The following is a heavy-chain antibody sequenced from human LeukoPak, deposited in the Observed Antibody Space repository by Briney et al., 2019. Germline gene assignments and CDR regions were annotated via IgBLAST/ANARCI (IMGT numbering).Heavy chain of an antibody. CDR3: ARVEHSSWYGGEYFQH. CDR1: GFTFSDYY. V-gene: IGHV3-11*04. Sequence: GGSLRLSCAASGFTFSDYYMSWIRQAPGKGLEWVSYISSSGSTIYYADSVKGRFTISRDNAKNSLYLQMNSLRAEDTAVYYCARVEHSSWYGGEYFQHWGQGTLVTVSS. CDR2: ISSSGSTI. J-gene: IGHJ1*01. D-gene: IGHD6-13*01.